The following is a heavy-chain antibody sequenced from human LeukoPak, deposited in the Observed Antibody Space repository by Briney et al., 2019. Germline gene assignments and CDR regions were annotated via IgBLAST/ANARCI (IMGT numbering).Heavy chain of an antibody. CDR1: GFTFSSYG. D-gene: IGHD2-15*01. Sequence: PGGSLRLSCAASGFTFSSYGMHWVRQAPGKGLEWVAVISYDGSDKYYADSVKGRFTISRDNSKITLYLQINSLRAEDTAVYYCARLETRGSAQAGGDHWGQGTLVTVSS. CDR3: ARLETRGSAQAGGDH. V-gene: IGHV3-30*03. J-gene: IGHJ4*02. CDR2: ISYDGSDK.